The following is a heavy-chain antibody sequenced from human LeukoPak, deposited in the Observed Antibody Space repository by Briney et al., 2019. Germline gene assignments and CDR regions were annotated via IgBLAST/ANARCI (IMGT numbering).Heavy chain of an antibody. CDR2: IKQDGSGK. J-gene: IGHJ6*03. CDR3: ARGTLQGWFGELFSSPLDYYYMDV. Sequence: GGSLRLSCAASGFTFSSYWMSWVRQAPGKGLEWVANIKQDGSGKYYVDSVKGRFTISRDNAKNSLYLQMNSLRAEDTAVYYCARGTLQGWFGELFSSPLDYYYMDVWGKGTTVTISS. CDR1: GFTFSSYW. V-gene: IGHV3-7*03. D-gene: IGHD3-10*01.